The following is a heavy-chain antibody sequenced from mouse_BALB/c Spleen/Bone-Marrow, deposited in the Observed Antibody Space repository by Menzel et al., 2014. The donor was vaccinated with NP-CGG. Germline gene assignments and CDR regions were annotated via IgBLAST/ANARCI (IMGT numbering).Heavy chain of an antibody. CDR1: GYTFTSYW. J-gene: IGHJ3*01. V-gene: IGHV1-7*01. CDR2: INPSTGYT. Sequence: QVQLKQSGAELAKPGASVKMSCKASGYTFTSYWMHWVKQRPGQGLEWIGYINPSTGYTEYNQKFKDKATLTADKSSSTAYMQLSSLTSEDAADYYGTREGYDPWLAYWGQGALVTVSA. D-gene: IGHD2-12*01. CDR3: TREGYDPWLAY.